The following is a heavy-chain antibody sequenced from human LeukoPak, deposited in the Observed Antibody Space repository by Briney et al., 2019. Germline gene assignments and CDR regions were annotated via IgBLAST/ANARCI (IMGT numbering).Heavy chain of an antibody. Sequence: SVKVSCKAPGGTFSSYAISWVRQAHGQGLEWMGGIIPIFGTANYAQKFQGRVTITADESTSTAYMELSSLRSEDTAVYYCARGGSWLAFDYWGQGTLVTVSS. CDR1: GGTFSSYA. J-gene: IGHJ4*02. D-gene: IGHD2-15*01. CDR3: ARGGSWLAFDY. CDR2: IIPIFGTA. V-gene: IGHV1-69*13.